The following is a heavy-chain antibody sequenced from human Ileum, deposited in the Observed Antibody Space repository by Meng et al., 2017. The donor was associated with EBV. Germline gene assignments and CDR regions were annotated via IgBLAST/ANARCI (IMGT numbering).Heavy chain of an antibody. D-gene: IGHD3-22*01. CDR1: GGSISSGGYY. V-gene: IGHV4-30-4*01. CDR2: IYKSGST. J-gene: IGHJ4*02. CDR3: ARGGDTSGYSLDY. Sequence: QVQLQDSGPGLVKPTQPLSLTCAVSGGSISSGGYYWSWIRQPPGKGLEWTGYIYKSGSTYYNPSLTSRVTISVDTSKNQFFLKLGSVTAADTGVYYCARGGDTSGYSLDYWGQGILVTVSS.